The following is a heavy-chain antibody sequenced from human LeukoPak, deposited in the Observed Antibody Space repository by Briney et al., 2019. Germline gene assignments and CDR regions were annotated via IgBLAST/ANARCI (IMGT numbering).Heavy chain of an antibody. CDR2: IYYSGST. D-gene: IGHD4-11*01. CDR1: GGSISSYY. V-gene: IGHV4-59*12. Sequence: SETLSLTCTVSGGSISSYYWSWIRQPPGKGLEWIGYIYYSGSTNYNPSLKSRVTMSVDTSKNQFSLKLSSVTAADTAVYYCAREQLSTVTTFRWFDPWGQGTLVTVSS. J-gene: IGHJ5*02. CDR3: AREQLSTVTTFRWFDP.